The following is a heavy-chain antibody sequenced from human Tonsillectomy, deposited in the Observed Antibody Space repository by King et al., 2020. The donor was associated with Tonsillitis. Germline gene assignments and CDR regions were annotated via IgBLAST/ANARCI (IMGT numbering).Heavy chain of an antibody. D-gene: IGHD3/OR15-3a*01. CDR2: ISVYNGNT. CDR1: AYTFTNYD. CDR3: ARERTGGWGSAGALDY. V-gene: IGHV1-18*04. J-gene: IGHJ4*02. Sequence: QLVQSGAEVKKPGASVKVSCKASAYTFTNYDISWVRQAPGQGLEWMGWISVYNGNTRYAQKFQGRVTMTADTSTTTAYMELRSLTSNDTGVYYCARERTGGWGSAGALDYWGQGTLVTVSS.